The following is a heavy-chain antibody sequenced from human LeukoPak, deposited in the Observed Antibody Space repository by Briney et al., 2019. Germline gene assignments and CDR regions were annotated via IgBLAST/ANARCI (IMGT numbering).Heavy chain of an antibody. CDR3: ARVASGIDAFDI. D-gene: IGHD5-12*01. J-gene: IGHJ3*02. Sequence: ASVTVSCKASGYTFTSYGISWVRHAPGQGLEWMGWISAYNGNTNYAQKLQGRVTMTTDTSTSTAYMELRSLRSDDTAVYYCARVASGIDAFDIWGQGTMVTVSS. CDR1: GYTFTSYG. CDR2: ISAYNGNT. V-gene: IGHV1-18*01.